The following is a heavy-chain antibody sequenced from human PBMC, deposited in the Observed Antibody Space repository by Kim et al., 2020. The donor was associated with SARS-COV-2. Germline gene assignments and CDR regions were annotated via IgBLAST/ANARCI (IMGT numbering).Heavy chain of an antibody. Sequence: YAQKLQGRVTMTTDTSTSTAYMELRSLRSDDTAVYYCARDQVVAAAGEDYWGQGTLVTVSS. J-gene: IGHJ4*02. CDR3: ARDQVVAAAGEDY. D-gene: IGHD6-13*01. V-gene: IGHV1-18*01.